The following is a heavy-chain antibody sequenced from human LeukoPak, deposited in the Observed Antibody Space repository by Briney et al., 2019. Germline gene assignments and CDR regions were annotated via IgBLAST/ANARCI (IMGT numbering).Heavy chain of an antibody. CDR1: GGSFSGYY. J-gene: IGHJ4*02. V-gene: IGHV4-34*01. CDR2: INHSGST. D-gene: IGHD3-10*01. Sequence: SETLSLTCAVYGGSFSGYYWSWIRQPPGKGLEWIGEINHSGSTNYNPSLKSRVTISVDTSKNQFSLKLSSVTAADTAVYYCARGNYGSESSPAHFDYWGQGTLVTVSS. CDR3: ARGNYGSESSPAHFDY.